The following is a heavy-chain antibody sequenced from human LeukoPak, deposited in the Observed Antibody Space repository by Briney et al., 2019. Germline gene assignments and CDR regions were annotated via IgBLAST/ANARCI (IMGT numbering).Heavy chain of an antibody. CDR1: GFTFSNYD. V-gene: IGHV3-23*01. Sequence: GGSLRLSCAASGFTFSNYDMSWVRRAPGKGLEWVSTVIGSGSSTYYADSVKGRFTISRDNSKNTLYLQMGSLRAEDMAVYYCARDKYYDSSGYYFYFDYWGQGTLVTVSS. J-gene: IGHJ4*02. D-gene: IGHD3-22*01. CDR3: ARDKYYDSSGYYFYFDY. CDR2: VIGSGSST.